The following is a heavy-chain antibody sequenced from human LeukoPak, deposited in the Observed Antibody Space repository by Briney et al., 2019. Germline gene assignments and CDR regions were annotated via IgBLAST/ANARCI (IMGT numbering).Heavy chain of an antibody. J-gene: IGHJ4*02. CDR3: ARGVAAAGKVDY. Sequence: ASVKVSCKASGYTFTTYGISWVRQAPGQGLEWMGWISVYNGNTNYVQKLQGRVTMTTDTSTGTAYMELRSLRSDDTAVYYCARGVAAAGKVDYWGQGTLVTVSS. CDR2: ISVYNGNT. D-gene: IGHD6-13*01. CDR1: GYTFTTYG. V-gene: IGHV1-18*01.